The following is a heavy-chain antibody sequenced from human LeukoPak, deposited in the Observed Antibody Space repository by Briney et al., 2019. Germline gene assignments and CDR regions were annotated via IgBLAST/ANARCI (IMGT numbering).Heavy chain of an antibody. J-gene: IGHJ6*03. CDR3: ARAYCGGDCYSLRGSEYYMDV. D-gene: IGHD2-21*02. V-gene: IGHV4-61*02. CDR2: IYTSGST. Sequence: SETLSLTCTVSGGSISSGSYYWSWIRQPAGKGLEWIGRIYTSGSTNYNPSLKSRVTISVDTSKNQFSLKLSSVTAADTAVYYCARAYCGGDCYSLRGSEYYMDVWGKGTTVTISS. CDR1: GGSISSGSYY.